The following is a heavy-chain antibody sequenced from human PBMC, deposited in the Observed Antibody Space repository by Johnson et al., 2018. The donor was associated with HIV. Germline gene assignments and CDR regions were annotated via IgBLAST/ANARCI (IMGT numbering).Heavy chain of an antibody. CDR2: ISWDGGST. J-gene: IGHJ3*02. CDR1: GFTFDDYT. CDR3: ARVNIAFDI. V-gene: IGHV3-43*01. Sequence: VQLVESGGVVVQPGGSLRLSCAASGFTFDDYTMHWVRQAPGKGLEWVSLISWDGGSTYYVDAVKGRFTISRDNAKNSLFLQMNSLRVEDTAVYYCARVNIAFDIWGQGTMVTVSS.